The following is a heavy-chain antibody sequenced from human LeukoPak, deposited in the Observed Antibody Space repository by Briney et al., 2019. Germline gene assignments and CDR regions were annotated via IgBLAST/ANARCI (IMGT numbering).Heavy chain of an antibody. J-gene: IGHJ4*02. CDR2: MYHSGSS. CDR3: ASLFIPPNYYDSSEFDY. D-gene: IGHD3-22*01. Sequence: SETLSFTCTVSGYSISSGYYWGWIRQPPGKGLEWIGSMYHSGSSYYNPSLKSRVTISVDTSKNQFSLKLRSVTAADTAVYYCASLFIPPNYYDSSEFDYWGQGTLVTVSS. V-gene: IGHV4-38-2*02. CDR1: GYSISSGYY.